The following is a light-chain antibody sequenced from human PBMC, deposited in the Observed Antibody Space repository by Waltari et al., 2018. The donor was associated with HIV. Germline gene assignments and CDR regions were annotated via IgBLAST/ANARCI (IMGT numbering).Light chain of an antibody. V-gene: IGKV4-1*01. CDR1: QSVLYSSNNKNY. CDR2: WAS. J-gene: IGKJ3*01. Sequence: DIVMTQSPDSLAVSLGERDTVNCKSSQSVLYSSNNKNYLAWYQQKPGQPPKLLIYWASTRESGVPDRFSGSGSGTDFTLTISSLQAEDVAVYYCQQYYTTPFTFGPGTKVDIK. CDR3: QQYYTTPFT.